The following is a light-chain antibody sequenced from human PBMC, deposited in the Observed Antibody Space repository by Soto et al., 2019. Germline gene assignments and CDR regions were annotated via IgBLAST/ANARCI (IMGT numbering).Light chain of an antibody. CDR2: EVS. J-gene: IGLJ1*01. CDR1: SSDVGGYNY. V-gene: IGLV2-14*01. CDR3: SSYTSSSTQV. Sequence: QSALTQPASVSGSPGQSITISCTGTSSDVGGYNYVSWYQQHPGKAPKLMIYEVSNRPSGVSNRVSGSKSGNTASLTISGRQAEDEADYYCSSYTSSSTQVFGTGTKLTVL.